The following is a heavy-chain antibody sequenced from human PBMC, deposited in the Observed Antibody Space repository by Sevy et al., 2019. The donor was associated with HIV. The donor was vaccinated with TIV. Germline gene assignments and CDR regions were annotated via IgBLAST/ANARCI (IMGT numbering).Heavy chain of an antibody. CDR1: GYTFTSYY. V-gene: IGHV1-46*01. Sequence: ASVKVSCKASGYTFTSYYMHWVRQAPGKGLEWMGVINPSGGSTSYAQKFQGRVTMTRDTSTSTVYMELSSLRSEDTAVYYCARAASSGFDYWGQGTLVTVSS. CDR3: ARAASSGFDY. CDR2: INPSGGST. D-gene: IGHD3-22*01. J-gene: IGHJ4*02.